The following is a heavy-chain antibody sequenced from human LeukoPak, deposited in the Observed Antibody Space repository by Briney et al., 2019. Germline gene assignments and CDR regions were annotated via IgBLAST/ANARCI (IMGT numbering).Heavy chain of an antibody. CDR2: IRSDGSNK. V-gene: IGHV3-30*02. CDR1: GFTFSNYG. J-gene: IGHJ4*02. D-gene: IGHD1-26*01. Sequence: GGSLRLSCAASGFTFSNYGIHWVRQAPGKGLEWVAFIRSDGSNKFYADSVKGRFTISRDTSKNTLYLQMNSLRAEDTSVYYCAKDLWELLTDGTYFDYWGQGTLVTVSS. CDR3: AKDLWELLTDGTYFDY.